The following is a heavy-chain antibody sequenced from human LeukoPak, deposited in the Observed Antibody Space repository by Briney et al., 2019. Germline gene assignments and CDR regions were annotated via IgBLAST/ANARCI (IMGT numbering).Heavy chain of an antibody. CDR2: IRSKANSYAT. V-gene: IGHV3-73*01. CDR1: GFTFSGSA. J-gene: IGHJ4*02. CDR3: TRRGRGSSSSWESFDY. D-gene: IGHD6-13*01. Sequence: GGSLRLSCAASGFTFSGSAMHWVRQASGKGLEWVGRIRSKANSYATAYAASVKGRFTISRDDSKNTAYLQMNSLKTEDTAVYYCTRRGRGSSSSWESFDYWGQGTLVTVSS.